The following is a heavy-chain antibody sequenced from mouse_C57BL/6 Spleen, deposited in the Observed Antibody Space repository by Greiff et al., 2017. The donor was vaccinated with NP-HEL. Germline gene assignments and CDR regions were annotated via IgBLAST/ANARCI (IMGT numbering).Heavy chain of an antibody. CDR1: GFTFSSYA. J-gene: IGHJ2*01. Sequence: EVKVVESGGGLVKPGGSLKLSCAASGFTFSSYAMSWVRQTPEKRLEWVATISDGGSYTYYPDNVKGRFTISRDNAKNNLYLQMSHLKSEDTAMYYCAREGVTTLFDYWGQGTTLTVSS. V-gene: IGHV5-4*01. D-gene: IGHD2-2*01. CDR2: ISDGGSYT. CDR3: AREGVTTLFDY.